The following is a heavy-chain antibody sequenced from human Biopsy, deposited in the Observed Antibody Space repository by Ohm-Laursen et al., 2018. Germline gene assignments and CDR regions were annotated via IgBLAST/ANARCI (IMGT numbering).Heavy chain of an antibody. CDR3: APQTPRDPDILTGAYHYDMAV. CDR1: GGTFSNSA. CDR2: IITFFRTV. Sequence: SVKVSCKVSGGTFSNSAISWVRQAPGQGLEWMGGIITFFRTVNYAQSFQGRLTITADEFTDTAYMELRSLRSEDTAVYYCAPQTPRDPDILTGAYHYDMAVWGQGTTVTVSS. V-gene: IGHV1-69*01. J-gene: IGHJ6*02. D-gene: IGHD3-9*01.